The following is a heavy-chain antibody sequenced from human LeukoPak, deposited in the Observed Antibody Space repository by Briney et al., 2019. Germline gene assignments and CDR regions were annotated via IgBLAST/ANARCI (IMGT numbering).Heavy chain of an antibody. CDR3: AKSPQWLVPYYFDY. CDR1: GFTFSSYA. D-gene: IGHD6-19*01. Sequence: GRSLRLSCAASGFTFSSYAMHWVRQAPGKGLEWVANIKQDGSEKYYVDSVKGRFTISRDNAKNSLYLQMNSLRAEDTAVYYCAKSPQWLVPYYFDYWGQGTLVTVSS. V-gene: IGHV3-7*01. J-gene: IGHJ4*02. CDR2: IKQDGSEK.